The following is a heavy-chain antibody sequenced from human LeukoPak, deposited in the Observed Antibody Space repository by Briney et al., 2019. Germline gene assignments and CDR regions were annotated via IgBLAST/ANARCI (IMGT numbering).Heavy chain of an antibody. J-gene: IGHJ6*03. CDR3: ARVEAVRGVIRYYYYYMDV. V-gene: IGHV1-2*02. CDR1: GYTFTGYY. D-gene: IGHD3-10*01. Sequence: ASVKVSCKASGYTFTGYYMHWVRQAPGQGLEWMGWINPNSGGTNYAQKFQGRVIMTRDTSISTAYMELSRLRSDDTAVYYCARVEAVRGVIRYYYYYMDVWGKGTTVTISS. CDR2: INPNSGGT.